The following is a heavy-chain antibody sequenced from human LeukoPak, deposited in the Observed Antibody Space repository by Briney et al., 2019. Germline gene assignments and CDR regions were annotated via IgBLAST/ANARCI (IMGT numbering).Heavy chain of an antibody. Sequence: SETLSLTCAVSGGALSAYYWNWIRQPPGKGLEWIGEINHSRTTNYNPSLKSQLTISLDTSKNHFFLKLTSATAADTALYYWAWGATPGVFWGQGILVTVSA. CDR3: AWGATPGVF. V-gene: IGHV4-34*01. CDR1: GGALSAYY. J-gene: IGHJ4*02. CDR2: INHSRTT. D-gene: IGHD3-10*01.